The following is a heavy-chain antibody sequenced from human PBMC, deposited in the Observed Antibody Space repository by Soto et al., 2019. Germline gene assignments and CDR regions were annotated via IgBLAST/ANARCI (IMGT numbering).Heavy chain of an antibody. CDR2: IYYSGST. D-gene: IGHD3-10*01. CDR1: GGSISSGGYY. Sequence: QVQLQESGPGLMKPSQTLSLTCTVSGGSISSGGYYWSWIRQHPGKGLEWIGYIYYSGSTYYNPSRRSRVTISVDTSKNQFSLKLSSVTAADTAVYYCARDRYGSGSPPFDYWGQGTLVTVSS. CDR3: ARDRYGSGSPPFDY. J-gene: IGHJ4*02. V-gene: IGHV4-31*03.